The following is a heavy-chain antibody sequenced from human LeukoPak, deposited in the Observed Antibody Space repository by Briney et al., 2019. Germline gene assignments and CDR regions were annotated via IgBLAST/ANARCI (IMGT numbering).Heavy chain of an antibody. D-gene: IGHD1-26*01. CDR3: ARRRDLYSGSYYPFDY. CDR2: IYPGDSET. CDR1: GYNFCTYL. V-gene: IGHV5-51*01. J-gene: IGHJ4*02. Sequence: GESLKISCKGSGYNFCTYLIGWVRQMPGKGLEWMGIIYPGDSETRYSPSFEGQVTISADKSISTAYLQWSSLKASDTAMYYCARRRDLYSGSYYPFDYWGQGTLVTVSS.